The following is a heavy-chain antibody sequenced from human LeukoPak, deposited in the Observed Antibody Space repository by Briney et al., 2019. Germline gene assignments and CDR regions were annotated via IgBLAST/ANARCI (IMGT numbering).Heavy chain of an antibody. V-gene: IGHV3-30*02. Sequence: GGSLRLSCAASGFTFSNYGIHWVRQAPGKGLEWVAFIRYDGSNKYYADSVKGRFTIPRDNSKNTLYLQMNSLSAEDTAVYYCARDNWVSWGQGTLVTVSS. CDR2: IRYDGSNK. J-gene: IGHJ5*02. D-gene: IGHD7-27*01. CDR3: ARDNWVS. CDR1: GFTFSNYG.